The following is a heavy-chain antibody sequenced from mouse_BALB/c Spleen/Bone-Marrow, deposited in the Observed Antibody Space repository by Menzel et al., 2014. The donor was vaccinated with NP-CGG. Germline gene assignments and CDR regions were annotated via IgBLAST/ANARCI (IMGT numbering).Heavy chain of an antibody. D-gene: IGHD2-4*01. J-gene: IGHJ4*01. CDR2: IWGDGST. V-gene: IGHV2-6-7*01. Sequence: QVQLKESGPGLVAPSQSLSITCTVSGFSLTGYGVSWVRPPPGKGLEWLGMIWGDGSTDYNSALKSRLSINKDNSKSQVFLKMNSLQTDDTARYYCARDSFLITRALDYWGQGTSVTVSS. CDR3: ARDSFLITRALDY. CDR1: GFSLTGYG.